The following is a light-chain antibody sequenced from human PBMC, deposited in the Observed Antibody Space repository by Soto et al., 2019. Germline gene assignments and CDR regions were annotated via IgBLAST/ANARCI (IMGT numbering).Light chain of an antibody. CDR1: QSVSSSY. CDR2: GAS. Sequence: EIVSTQSPGTLSLSPGERATLSCRASQSVSSSYLAWYQQKPGQAPRLLIYGASSRATGIPDRFSGSGSGTDFTLTISRLEPEDFAVYFCQQYGNSPPNTFGQGTKVDIK. J-gene: IGKJ2*01. V-gene: IGKV3-20*01. CDR3: QQYGNSPPNT.